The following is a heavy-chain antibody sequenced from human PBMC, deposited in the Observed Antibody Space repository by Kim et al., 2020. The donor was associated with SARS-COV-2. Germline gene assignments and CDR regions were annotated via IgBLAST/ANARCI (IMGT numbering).Heavy chain of an antibody. Sequence: GGSLRLSCAASGFTFSSYWMSWVRQAPGKGLEWVANIKQDGSEKYYVDSVKGRFTISRDNAKNSLYLQMNSLRAEDTAVYYCARDLGTSYDYGDYFDYWGQGTLVTVSS. D-gene: IGHD4-17*01. CDR2: IKQDGSEK. CDR1: GFTFSSYW. J-gene: IGHJ4*02. V-gene: IGHV3-7*03. CDR3: ARDLGTSYDYGDYFDY.